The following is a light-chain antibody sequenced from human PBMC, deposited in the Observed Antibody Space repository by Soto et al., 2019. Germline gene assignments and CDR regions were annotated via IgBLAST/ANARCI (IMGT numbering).Light chain of an antibody. CDR1: QTISSN. J-gene: IGKJ1*01. Sequence: EILMTQSPATLSVSPGERVTLSCRASQTISSNLAWYQQKPGQAPRLLIYGSSIRATGISARFSGSGSGTEFTLTISSLQSEDLAVYDCQQYNNWPRAFGQGTKV. V-gene: IGKV3-15*01. CDR2: GSS. CDR3: QQYNNWPRA.